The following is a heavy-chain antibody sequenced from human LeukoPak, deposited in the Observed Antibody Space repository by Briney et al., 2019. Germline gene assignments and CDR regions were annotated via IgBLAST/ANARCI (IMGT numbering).Heavy chain of an antibody. CDR2: IYSRGNT. V-gene: IGHV4-59*08. Sequence: PSETLSLTCSVFGGSISGYYWSWIRQPPGRGLEFIGFIYSRGNTNYNPSLKSRVTISVDPSRDQFSLNLSSVTAADTAVYFCARYSKPSNMYYMDVWGKGTTVTVSS. J-gene: IGHJ6*03. CDR1: GGSISGYY. D-gene: IGHD2/OR15-2a*01. CDR3: ARYSKPSNMYYMDV.